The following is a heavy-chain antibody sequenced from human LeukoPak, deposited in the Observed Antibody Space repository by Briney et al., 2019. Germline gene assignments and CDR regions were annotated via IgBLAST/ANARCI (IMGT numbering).Heavy chain of an antibody. CDR1: GYTFTSYY. Sequence: ASEKVSCKASGYTFTSYYMHWVRHRPGQGLEWMGIINPSGGSTSYAQKFQGRVTMTRDTSTSTVYMELSSLRSEDTAVYYCARVLSSGYYDSSGYLSDWGQGTLVTVSS. CDR2: INPSGGST. CDR3: ARVLSSGYYDSSGYLSD. J-gene: IGHJ4*02. D-gene: IGHD3-22*01. V-gene: IGHV1-46*01.